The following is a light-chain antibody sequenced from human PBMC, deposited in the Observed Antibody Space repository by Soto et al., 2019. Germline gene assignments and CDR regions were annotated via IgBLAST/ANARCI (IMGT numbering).Light chain of an antibody. Sequence: EIVMTQSPATLSVSPGERVTLSCRASQSVSSNLAWYQQKHGQAPRLLIHGASTRATGVPAWFSGSGSGTDYTLTISSLQFEDFAVYYCQQYNNWPLTFGQGTKVDIK. CDR1: QSVSSN. CDR3: QQYNNWPLT. V-gene: IGKV3-15*01. J-gene: IGKJ1*01. CDR2: GAS.